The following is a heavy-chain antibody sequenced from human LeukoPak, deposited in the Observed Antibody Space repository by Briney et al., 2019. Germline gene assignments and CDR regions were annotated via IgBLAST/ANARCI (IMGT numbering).Heavy chain of an antibody. J-gene: IGHJ5*02. V-gene: IGHV1-24*01. D-gene: IGHD1-7*01. CDR3: ATFAVLELRSRRKFAFDL. Sequence: ASVRVSSTVSGYTLTELSMHWVRQAPGKRGEWMGGFDPEDGETIYAQKFQGRVTMTEDTSTDTAYMELSSLRSEDTAVYYCATFAVLELRSRRKFAFDLWGQGTLVTVSS. CDR2: FDPEDGET. CDR1: GYTLTELS.